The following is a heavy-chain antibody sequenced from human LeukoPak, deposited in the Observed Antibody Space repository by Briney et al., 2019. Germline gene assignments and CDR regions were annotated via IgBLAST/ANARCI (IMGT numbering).Heavy chain of an antibody. CDR3: ARSPGSSGWYRSVFDY. Sequence: ASVKVSCKASGYTFTGYYMHWVQQAPGQGLEWMGWINPNSGGTNYAQKFQGRVTMTRDTSISTAYMELSRLRSDDTAVYYCARSPGSSGWYRSVFDYWGQGTLVTVSS. CDR2: INPNSGGT. J-gene: IGHJ4*02. CDR1: GYTFTGYY. D-gene: IGHD6-19*01. V-gene: IGHV1-2*02.